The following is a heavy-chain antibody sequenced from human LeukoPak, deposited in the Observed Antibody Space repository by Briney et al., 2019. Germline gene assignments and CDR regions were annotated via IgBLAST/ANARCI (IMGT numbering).Heavy chain of an antibody. CDR2: IIPIFGTA. Sequence: ASVKVSCKASGGTFSSYAISWVRQAPRQGLEWMGGIIPIFGTANYAQKFQGRVTITADESTSTAYMELSSLRSEDTAVYYCARDTPHYYGSGSYVLDAFDIWGQGTMVTVSS. CDR1: GGTFSSYA. J-gene: IGHJ3*02. CDR3: ARDTPHYYGSGSYVLDAFDI. D-gene: IGHD3-10*01. V-gene: IGHV1-69*13.